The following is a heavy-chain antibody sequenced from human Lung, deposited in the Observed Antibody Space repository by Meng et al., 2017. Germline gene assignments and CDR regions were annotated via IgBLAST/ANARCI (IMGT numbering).Heavy chain of an antibody. CDR2: IYHSGST. D-gene: IGHD3-10*01. V-gene: IGHV4-4*02. Sequence: LPAACPGLVNPSGPLTLTCAVAGGSISSSNWWSWVRQPPGKGLEWIGEIYHSGSTNYNPSLKSRVTISVDKSKNQFSLKLSSVTAADTAVYYCARGSITMVRGVSVFDPWGQGTLVTVSS. CDR3: ARGSITMVRGVSVFDP. CDR1: GGSISSSNW. J-gene: IGHJ5*02.